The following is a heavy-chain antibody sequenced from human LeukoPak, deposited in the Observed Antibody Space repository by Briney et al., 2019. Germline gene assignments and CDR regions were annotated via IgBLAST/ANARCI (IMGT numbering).Heavy chain of an antibody. V-gene: IGHV4-61*02. Sequence: SQTLSLTCTVSGGSISSGSYYWSWIRQPAGKGLEWIGRIYSSGSTNYNPSLKSQVTISADTSKNQFSLKLSSVTAADTAVYYCARSYFDYWGQGTLVTVSS. CDR3: ARSYFDY. J-gene: IGHJ4*02. CDR1: GGSISSGSYY. CDR2: IYSSGST.